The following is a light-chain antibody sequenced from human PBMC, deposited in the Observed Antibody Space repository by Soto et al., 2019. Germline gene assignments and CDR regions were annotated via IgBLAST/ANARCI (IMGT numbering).Light chain of an antibody. CDR3: QQYGSSPSWT. CDR2: GAS. V-gene: IGKV3-20*01. CDR1: QSVSSSY. Sequence: EIVLTQSTGTLSLSPGERAPLSCRASQSVSSSYLAWYQQKPGQAPRLLIYGASSRATGIPDRFSGSGSGTDFTLTISRLEPEDFAVYYCQQYGSSPSWTFGQGANVDIK. J-gene: IGKJ1*01.